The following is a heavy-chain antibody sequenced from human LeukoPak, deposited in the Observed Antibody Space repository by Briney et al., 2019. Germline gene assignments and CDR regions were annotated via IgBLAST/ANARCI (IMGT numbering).Heavy chain of an antibody. CDR2: VSSDGSID. J-gene: IGHJ5*02. CDR1: GFTFSSYG. CDR3: TREGMGTTFSAWFDP. Sequence: GGSLRLSCAASGFTFSSYGMHWVRQAPGKGLEWVAVVSSDGSIDYYADSVRGRFTVSRDNSKNTMYLQVNSLRAEDTAVYYCTREGMGTTFSAWFDPWGQGTLVTISS. D-gene: IGHD1-7*01. V-gene: IGHV3-30*03.